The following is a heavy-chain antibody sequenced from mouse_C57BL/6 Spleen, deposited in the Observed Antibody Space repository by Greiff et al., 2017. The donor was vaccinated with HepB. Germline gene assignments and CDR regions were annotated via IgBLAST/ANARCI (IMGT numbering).Heavy chain of an antibody. Sequence: QVQLQQSGAELVRPGASVTLSCKASGYTFTDYEMHWVNQTPVQGLEWIGAIDPEIGGTAYNQKFKGKAILTADKSSSTAYKELRSLTSEDSAVYYCTRITTVVATDYAMDYWGQGTSVTVSS. CDR3: TRITTVVATDYAMDY. D-gene: IGHD1-1*01. CDR1: GYTFTDYE. V-gene: IGHV1-15*01. J-gene: IGHJ4*01. CDR2: IDPEIGGT.